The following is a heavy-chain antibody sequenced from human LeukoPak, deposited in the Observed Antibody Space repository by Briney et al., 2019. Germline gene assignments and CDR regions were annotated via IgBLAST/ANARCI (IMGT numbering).Heavy chain of an antibody. CDR1: GGSISSGGYY. Sequence: SETLSLTCTVSGGSISSGGYYWSWIRQHPGKGLEWIGYIYHSGSTYYNPSLKSRVTISVDTSKNQFSLKLSSVTAADTAVYYCAREQRYYYGSGSPLGPWGQGTLVTVSS. CDR3: AREQRYYYGSGSPLGP. D-gene: IGHD3-10*01. J-gene: IGHJ5*02. V-gene: IGHV4-31*03. CDR2: IYHSGST.